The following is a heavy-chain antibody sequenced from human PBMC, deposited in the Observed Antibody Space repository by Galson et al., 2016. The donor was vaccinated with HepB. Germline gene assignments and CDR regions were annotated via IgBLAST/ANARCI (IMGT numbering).Heavy chain of an antibody. CDR2: IYNDGDT. CDR3: ARDGAEHGRSAGGGMDV. Sequence: SLRLSCAASGFTFSTYGMTWVRQGPGKGLEWVSTIYNDGDTFYADSVKGRFSISRHNSNNILYLQMSNVTPDDTAVYYCARDGAEHGRSAGGGMDVWGQGTTVTVSS. D-gene: IGHD1-14*01. V-gene: IGHV3-53*01. J-gene: IGHJ6*02. CDR1: GFTFSTYG.